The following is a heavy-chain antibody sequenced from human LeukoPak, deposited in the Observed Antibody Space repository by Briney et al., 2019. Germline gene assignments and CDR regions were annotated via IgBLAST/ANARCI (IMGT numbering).Heavy chain of an antibody. CDR2: MNPNSGNT. CDR3: ATVEWELPSGFDY. CDR1: GYTFTSYD. Sequence: GESLKISCKGSGYTFTSYDINWVRQATGQGLEWMGWMNPNSGNTGYAQKFQGRVTMTRNTSISTAYMELSSLRSEDTAVYYCATVEWELPSGFDYWGQGTLVTVSS. D-gene: IGHD1-26*01. J-gene: IGHJ4*02. V-gene: IGHV1-8*01.